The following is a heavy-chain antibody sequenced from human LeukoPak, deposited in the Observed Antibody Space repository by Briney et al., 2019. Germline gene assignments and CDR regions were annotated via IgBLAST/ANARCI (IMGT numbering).Heavy chain of an antibody. CDR1: GFTFSSYS. D-gene: IGHD7-27*01. J-gene: IGHJ5*02. V-gene: IGHV3-21*01. CDR2: ISSSSSYI. CDR3: ASSSGDGDWFDP. Sequence: GGSLRLSCAASGFTFSSYSMNLVRQAPGKGLEWVSSISSSSSYIYYADSVEGRFTISRDNAKNSLYLQMNSLRAEDTAVYYCASSSGDGDWFDPWGQGTLVTVSS.